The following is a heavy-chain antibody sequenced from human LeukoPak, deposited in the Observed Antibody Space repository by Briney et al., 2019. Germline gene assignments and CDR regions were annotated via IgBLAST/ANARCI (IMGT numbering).Heavy chain of an antibody. V-gene: IGHV3-23*01. CDR3: AKDKSCSTVSCYVGY. CDR2: INGSGGST. CDR1: GFTFSTYA. D-gene: IGHD2-2*01. Sequence: GGSLRLSCAASGFTFSTYAMSWVRRAPGKGLEWVSGINGSGGSTYYADSVKGRFTISRDNSKNTLYLQMNSLRAEDTAVYYCAKDKSCSTVSCYVGYWGQGTLVTVSS. J-gene: IGHJ4*02.